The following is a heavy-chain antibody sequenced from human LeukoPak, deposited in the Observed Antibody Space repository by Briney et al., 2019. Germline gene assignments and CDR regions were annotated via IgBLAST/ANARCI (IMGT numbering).Heavy chain of an antibody. V-gene: IGHV3-30*02. Sequence: GGSLRLSCAASGFTFSDYYMSWIRQAPGKGLEWVTFIGIDETYKYYRDSVKGRFTISRDTSKNTLYLQMNSLRADDTAVYYCARDSARGGASPGDFDSWGQGTLVTVSS. J-gene: IGHJ4*02. CDR2: IGIDETYK. D-gene: IGHD2-15*01. CDR3: ARDSARGGASPGDFDS. CDR1: GFTFSDYY.